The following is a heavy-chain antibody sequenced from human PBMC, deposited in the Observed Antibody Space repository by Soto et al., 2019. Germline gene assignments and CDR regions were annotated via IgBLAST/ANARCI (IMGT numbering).Heavy chain of an antibody. V-gene: IGHV5-51*01. J-gene: IGHJ3*01. CDR3: ASPIRPNWAYDSLDL. CDR2: VSPGDSDT. D-gene: IGHD5-12*01. CDR1: GYSFTNYW. Sequence: EVQLVQSGAEVKKPGESLKISCKASGYSFTNYWIGWVRQMPGKGLEWMGFVSPGDSDTRYSPSFQGQVTISADKSINTAYLHWSSLKASDTAMYYCASPIRPNWAYDSLDLWGQGTMVTVSS.